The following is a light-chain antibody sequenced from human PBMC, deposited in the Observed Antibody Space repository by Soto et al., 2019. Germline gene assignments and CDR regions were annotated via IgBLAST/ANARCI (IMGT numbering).Light chain of an antibody. Sequence: DIQMTQSPSSVSASVGDRVTFTCRASQHISSWLAWYQQKPGKAPKLLIAAASILQSGVPSRFSGSGYGTDFALTFSSLQPGDFATYFCQQANTFPFTFGPGTRLEIK. CDR2: AAS. J-gene: IGKJ3*01. CDR3: QQANTFPFT. CDR1: QHISSW. V-gene: IGKV1-12*02.